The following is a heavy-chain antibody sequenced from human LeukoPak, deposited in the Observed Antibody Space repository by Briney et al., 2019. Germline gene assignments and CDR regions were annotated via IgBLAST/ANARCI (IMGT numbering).Heavy chain of an antibody. CDR3: ARGLRYFDWFPPGY. CDR1: GYTFTGYY. CDR2: INPNSGGT. V-gene: IGHV1-2*06. D-gene: IGHD3-9*01. Sequence: GASVKVSCTASGYTFTGYYMHWVRQAPGQGLEWMGRINPNSGGTNYAQKFQGRVTMTRDTSISTAYMELSRLRSDDTAVYYCARGLRYFDWFPPGYWGQGTLVTVSS. J-gene: IGHJ4*02.